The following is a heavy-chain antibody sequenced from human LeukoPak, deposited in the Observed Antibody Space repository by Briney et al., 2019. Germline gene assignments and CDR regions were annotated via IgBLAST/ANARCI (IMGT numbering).Heavy chain of an antibody. Sequence: GGSLRLSCAASGFTFRSYAMQWVRQAPGKGLEWVAVISYDGRNSYYVDSVKGRFTISRDNSKDTLYPEMNSVRVEDTAVYYCARGDYYESRGYVAAYWGQGTLVTVST. J-gene: IGHJ4*02. CDR1: GFTFRSYA. CDR2: ISYDGRNS. V-gene: IGHV3-30*04. D-gene: IGHD3-22*01. CDR3: ARGDYYESRGYVAAY.